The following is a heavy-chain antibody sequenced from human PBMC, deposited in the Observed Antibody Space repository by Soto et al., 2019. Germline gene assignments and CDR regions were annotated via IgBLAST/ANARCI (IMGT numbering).Heavy chain of an antibody. J-gene: IGHJ4*02. CDR1: GYTFTSYG. CDR2: INAYNGNT. Sequence: ASVKVSCKASGYTFTSYGISWVRQAPGQGLEWMGWINAYNGNTNYAQKLQGRVTMTTDTSTSTAYMELRSLRSDDTAVYYCARGIFGAPKAEFDYWGQGTLVTVSS. V-gene: IGHV1-18*01. CDR3: ARGIFGAPKAEFDY. D-gene: IGHD3-3*01.